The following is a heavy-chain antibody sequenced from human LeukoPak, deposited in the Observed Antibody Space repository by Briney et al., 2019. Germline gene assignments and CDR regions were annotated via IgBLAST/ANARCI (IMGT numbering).Heavy chain of an antibody. D-gene: IGHD3-22*01. V-gene: IGHV3-23*01. CDR1: GFILSSHA. CDR2: ISGRGRSI. CDR3: AKDTYYYDSSGYLNGALYCLDY. J-gene: IGHJ4*02. Sequence: PGGSLRLSCAASGFILSSHAMIWPRQAPGKGLEWVSAISGRGRSIYYAAYVKGRFTICSDNDKNTLYLQMNSLRGEDTAVYYGAKDTYYYDSSGYLNGALYCLDYWGQGTLVTVSS.